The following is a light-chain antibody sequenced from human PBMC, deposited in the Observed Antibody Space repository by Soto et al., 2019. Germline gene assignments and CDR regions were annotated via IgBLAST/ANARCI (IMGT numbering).Light chain of an antibody. V-gene: IGKV1-9*01. CDR2: AAS. CDR3: QQLNSYPS. Sequence: DIQMTQSPSTLSGSVGDRVTITFRASQCISSYLAWYQQKPGKAPKLLISAASTLQSGVPSRFSGSGSGTEFTLTITSLQPEDFATYYCQQLNSYPSFGGGTKVDIK. J-gene: IGKJ4*01. CDR1: QCISSY.